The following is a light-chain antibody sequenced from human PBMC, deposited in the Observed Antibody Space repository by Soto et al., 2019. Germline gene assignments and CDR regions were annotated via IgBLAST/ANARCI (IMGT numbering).Light chain of an antibody. J-gene: IGKJ2*01. V-gene: IGKV3-20*01. Sequence: TVLTPSPGTLSLSPGERVTLSCRATQSVTNNCLAWYQQKPGQVPRLLIVGASSGATSIPDRFSGSGSGTDFTLTISRLEPEDFAVYYCQQYGSTPHTCGQGTKVDIK. CDR3: QQYGSTPHT. CDR1: QSVTNNC. CDR2: GAS.